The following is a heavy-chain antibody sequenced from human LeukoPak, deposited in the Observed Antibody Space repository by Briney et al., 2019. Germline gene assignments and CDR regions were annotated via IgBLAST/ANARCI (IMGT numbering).Heavy chain of an antibody. D-gene: IGHD3-3*01. CDR3: TRGTWSGYHFDY. J-gene: IGHJ4*02. CDR2: IYHTGNT. CDR1: GGSISSGNYH. Sequence: SETLSLTCTVSGGSISSGNYHWAWIRQPPGKGLECIGSIYHTGNTYYNSSLESRVTISVDMSKNQFSLQLSSVTAADTAVYYCTRGTWSGYHFDYWGQGSLVTVSS. V-gene: IGHV4-39*07.